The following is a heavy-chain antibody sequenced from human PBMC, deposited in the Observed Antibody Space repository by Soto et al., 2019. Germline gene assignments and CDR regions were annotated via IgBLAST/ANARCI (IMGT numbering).Heavy chain of an antibody. CDR2: TSFDGSHE. CDR3: AKSPSKARDYEVLAGYSGYFDS. V-gene: IGHV3-30*18. Sequence: LRLSCAASGFIFSDFGMSWVRQAPGKGLEWVAVTSFDGSHEYYAASAKGRFTISRDNSKNMLLLQMDNVRAEDTAVYYCAKSPSKARDYEVLAGYSGYFDSWGLGTLVTVSS. CDR1: GFIFSDFG. J-gene: IGHJ4*02. D-gene: IGHD3-9*01.